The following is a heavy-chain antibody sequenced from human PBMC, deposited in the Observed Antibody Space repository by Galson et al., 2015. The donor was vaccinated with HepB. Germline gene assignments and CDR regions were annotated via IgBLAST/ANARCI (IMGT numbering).Heavy chain of an antibody. J-gene: IGHJ4*02. V-gene: IGHV3-23*01. CDR1: GFTFSSYA. Sequence: SLRLSCAASGFTFSSYAMSWVRQAPGKGLEWVSAISGSGCSTYSASSVQGRFIISSDNAKKTLYQQINSLRAEDTAGYYWAKDRGWELLRNYFDYWVQGTEVTVSS. CDR3: AKDRGWELLRNYFDY. CDR2: ISGSGCST. D-gene: IGHD1-26*01.